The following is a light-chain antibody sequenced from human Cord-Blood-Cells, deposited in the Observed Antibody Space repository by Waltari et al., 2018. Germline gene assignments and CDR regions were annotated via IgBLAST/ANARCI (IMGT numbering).Light chain of an antibody. Sequence: EIVLTQSPGTLSLSPGERATPSCRASQGVSSSYLDWYQQKPGQAPRHLIYGASSRATGIPYRFSGSGSGTDFTLTISRLEPEDCAVYYCQQYGSSPLTFGGETKVEMK. CDR2: GAS. CDR3: QQYGSSPLT. J-gene: IGKJ4*01. V-gene: IGKV3-20*01. CDR1: QGVSSSY.